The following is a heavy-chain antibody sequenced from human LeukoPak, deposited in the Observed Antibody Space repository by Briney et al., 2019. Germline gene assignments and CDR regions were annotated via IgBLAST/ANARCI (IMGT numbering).Heavy chain of an antibody. CDR3: AKDHDSSGYDPP. CDR2: ITGSGGST. V-gene: IGHV3-23*01. Sequence: PGGSLRLSCSASGFTFSNFAMSWVRQAPEKGLEWVSTITGSGGSTYYADSVKGRFTISRDNSKNTLYLQMSYLRAEDTAVYYCAKDHDSSGYDPPWGQGTLVTVSS. J-gene: IGHJ5*02. D-gene: IGHD3-22*01. CDR1: GFTFSNFA.